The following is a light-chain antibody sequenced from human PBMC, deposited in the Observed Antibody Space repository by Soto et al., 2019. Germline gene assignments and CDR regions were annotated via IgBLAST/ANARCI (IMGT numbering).Light chain of an antibody. J-gene: IGKJ5*01. V-gene: IGKV1-9*01. CDR3: QQINGYQIT. CDR1: QGINNK. Sequence: DIQLTQSPSFLSASVGDRVTMTCRASQGINNKLAWYQQKPGKAPKLLIYFASTLQSGVPSRFSGSGSGTEFTLTISSLQPADFATYYCQQINGYQITFGLGTRLEIK. CDR2: FAS.